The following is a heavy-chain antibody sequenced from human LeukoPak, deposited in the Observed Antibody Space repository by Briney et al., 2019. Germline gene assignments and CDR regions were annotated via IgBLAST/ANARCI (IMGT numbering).Heavy chain of an antibody. CDR2: ISDSGGST. D-gene: IGHD3/OR15-3a*01. J-gene: IGHJ4*02. V-gene: IGHV3-23*01. CDR3: AKRGVVIRVILVGFHKEAYYFES. Sequence: PGGSLRLSCAVSGITLSNYGMSWVRQAPGKGLEWVAGISDSGGSTKYADSVKGRFIIARDNRKNTLYLQMNSLRAEDTAVYFCAKRGVVIRVILVGFHKEAYYFESWGQGALVTVSS. CDR1: GITLSNYG.